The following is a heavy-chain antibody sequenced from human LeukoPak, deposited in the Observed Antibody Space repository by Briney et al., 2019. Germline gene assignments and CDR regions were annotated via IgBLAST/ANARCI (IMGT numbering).Heavy chain of an antibody. CDR1: GFTFSSYG. CDR2: IWFDGSNE. Sequence: GRSLRLSCAASGFTFSSYGMHWVRQAPGKGLEWVAVIWFDGSNENYADSVKGRFTISRDNSKNTLYVQTNSLRAEDTAVYYCARGTNWGIDYWGQGTLVTVPS. V-gene: IGHV3-33*01. D-gene: IGHD3-16*01. CDR3: ARGTNWGIDY. J-gene: IGHJ4*02.